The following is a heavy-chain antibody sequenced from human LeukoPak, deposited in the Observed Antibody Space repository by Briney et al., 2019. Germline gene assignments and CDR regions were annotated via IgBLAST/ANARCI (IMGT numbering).Heavy chain of an antibody. CDR1: GGSFSGYY. V-gene: IGHV4-34*01. Sequence: SETPSLTCAVYGGSFSGYYWSWIRQPPGKGLEWIGEINHSGSTNYNPSLKSRVTISVDTSKNQFSLKLSSVTAADTAVYYCARSLLGFVDYDYWGQGTLVTVSS. CDR3: ARSLLGFVDYDY. J-gene: IGHJ4*02. CDR2: INHSGST. D-gene: IGHD5-12*01.